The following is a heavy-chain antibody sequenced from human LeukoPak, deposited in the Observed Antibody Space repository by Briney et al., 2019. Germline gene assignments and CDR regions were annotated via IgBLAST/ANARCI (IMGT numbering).Heavy chain of an antibody. V-gene: IGHV4-39*07. D-gene: IGHD3-3*01. Sequence: SETLSLTCTVSGGSISSGTYYWTWIRQPPGKGLEWIGEINHSGSTNYNPSLKSRVTISVDTSKNQFSLKLSSVTTADTAVYYCARGHTYYDFWSGYYFGYWGQGTLVTVSS. CDR3: ARGHTYYDFWSGYYFGY. CDR2: INHSGST. J-gene: IGHJ4*02. CDR1: GGSISSGTYY.